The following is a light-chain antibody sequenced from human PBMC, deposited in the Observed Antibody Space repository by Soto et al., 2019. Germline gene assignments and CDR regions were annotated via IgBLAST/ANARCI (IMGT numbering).Light chain of an antibody. J-gene: IGLJ2*01. CDR1: RSDVGGYNY. CDR2: EVS. V-gene: IGLV2-14*01. CDR3: SSYTSSSTLV. Sequence: QSALTQPASVSGSPGQSITIACTETRSDVGGYNYVSWYQQHPGNAPKLMIYEVSNRPSGVSNRFSGSKSGNTASLTISGLQAEDEADYYCSSYTSSSTLVFGGGTKVTVL.